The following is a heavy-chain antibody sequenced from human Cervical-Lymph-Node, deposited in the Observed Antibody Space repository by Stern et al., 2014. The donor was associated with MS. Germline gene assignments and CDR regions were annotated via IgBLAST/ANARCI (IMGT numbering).Heavy chain of an antibody. Sequence: VQLVESGPEVKRPGESLKISCQASGYTFTSYWIGWVRQMPGKGLEWIAIIFPGGSDIRYSPSFQVQVTISADKSSSTAYLQWNKLKAADTAIYYCARQRYFDYWGQGTLVTVSS. V-gene: IGHV5-51*01. CDR3: ARQRYFDY. CDR2: IFPGGSDI. CDR1: GYTFTSYW. J-gene: IGHJ4*02.